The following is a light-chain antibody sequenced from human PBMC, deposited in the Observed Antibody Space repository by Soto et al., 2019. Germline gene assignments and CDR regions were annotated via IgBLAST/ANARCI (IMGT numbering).Light chain of an antibody. CDR2: AAS. CDR1: QSVSRN. CDR3: QQFEKWPFT. V-gene: IGKV3-15*01. Sequence: EIVMTQSPGTLSVSLGERVTLSCRASQSVSRNLAWYQQRPGQVPRLLFYAASTRATDVPGTFSGSGSGTEFTLTISNLQSEDFAVYYCQQFEKWPFTFGQGTKLEIK. J-gene: IGKJ2*01.